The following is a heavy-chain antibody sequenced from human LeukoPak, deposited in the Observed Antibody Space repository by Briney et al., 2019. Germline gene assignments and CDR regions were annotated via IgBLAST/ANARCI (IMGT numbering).Heavy chain of an antibody. V-gene: IGHV3-53*01. CDR2: IYSGGST. Sequence: GGSLRLSCAASGVTVSSTYMSWVRQAPGKGLEWVSVIYSGGSTYYADSVKGRFTISRESSQNTLYLQMNSLRAEDTAVYYCARELGSGWYSIDYWGQGTLVTVSS. CDR3: ARELGSGWYSIDY. CDR1: GVTVSSTY. D-gene: IGHD6-19*01. J-gene: IGHJ4*02.